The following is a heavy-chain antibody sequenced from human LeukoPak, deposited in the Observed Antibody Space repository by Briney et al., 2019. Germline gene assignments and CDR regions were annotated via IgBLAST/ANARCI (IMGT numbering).Heavy chain of an antibody. Sequence: GGSVRLSCAASGFTVSNNFMSWVRQAPGQGLERVSLISGGGGTYYAASVKGRFTISRGNSEDSLYLQMNSLRPEDTAAYYCARVVDSTRAFHSCGQRRLVTVSS. V-gene: IGHV3-66*01. D-gene: IGHD2-21*01. J-gene: IGHJ3*02. CDR3: ARVVDSTRAFHS. CDR1: GFTVSNNF. CDR2: ISGGGGT.